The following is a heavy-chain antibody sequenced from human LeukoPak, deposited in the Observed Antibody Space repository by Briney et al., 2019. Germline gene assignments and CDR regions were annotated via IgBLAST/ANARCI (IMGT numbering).Heavy chain of an antibody. V-gene: IGHV1-18*01. CDR2: ISAYNGNT. J-gene: IGHJ4*02. D-gene: IGHD1-26*01. CDR1: GYTFTNYG. Sequence: ASVKVSCKASGYTFTNYGITWVRQAPGQGLEWMGWISAYNGNTNYAQKLQDRVNMTTDTSTSTAYMELRSLRSDDTAPYYCARGSGIYSYFDSWGQGTLVTVSS. CDR3: ARGSGIYSYFDS.